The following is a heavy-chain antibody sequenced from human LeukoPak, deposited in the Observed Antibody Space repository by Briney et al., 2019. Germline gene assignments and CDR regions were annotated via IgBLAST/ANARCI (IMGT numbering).Heavy chain of an antibody. Sequence: ASVKVSCKASGYTFTSYAMHWVRQAPGQRLEWMGWINAGNGNTKYSQKFQGRVTITRDTSASTAYMELSSLRSEDTAVYYCARVGYGDYVGYYYGMDVWGQGTTVTDSS. D-gene: IGHD4-17*01. CDR2: INAGNGNT. CDR1: GYTFTSYA. V-gene: IGHV1-3*01. J-gene: IGHJ6*02. CDR3: ARVGYGDYVGYYYGMDV.